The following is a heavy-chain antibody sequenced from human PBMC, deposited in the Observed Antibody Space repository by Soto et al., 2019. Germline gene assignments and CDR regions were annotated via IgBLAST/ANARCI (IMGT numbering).Heavy chain of an antibody. J-gene: IGHJ6*02. D-gene: IGHD3-10*01. CDR1: GDTFKNCV. CDR3: PAELRFGKLSVV. CDR2: IIPLFGTT. Sequence: QVQVVQSGVEVRRPGSSVKVSCKASGDTFKNCVISWVRQAPGQGLEWMGGIIPLFGTTDFAQRFQGRLTITTDESTSTAYMELSRLRSVDTATYYCPAELRFGKLSVVWGQGSTVIVTS. V-gene: IGHV1-69*19.